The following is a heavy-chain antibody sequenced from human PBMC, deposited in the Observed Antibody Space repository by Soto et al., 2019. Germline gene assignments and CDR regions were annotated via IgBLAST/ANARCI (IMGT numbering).Heavy chain of an antibody. D-gene: IGHD3-22*01. CDR2: LIPVLDVA. CDR1: GATFSSYT. J-gene: IGHJ4*02. CDR3: ACIVGSGYYPLAFDD. Sequence: GASVKVSCKASGATFSSYTFSWVGKAPGQGFEWLGRLIPVLDVANYAQKFQDRVTLTADKSTSTAYMELSSLTSEDTAMYFCACIVGSGYYPLAFDDWGQGTLVTVSS. V-gene: IGHV1-69*02.